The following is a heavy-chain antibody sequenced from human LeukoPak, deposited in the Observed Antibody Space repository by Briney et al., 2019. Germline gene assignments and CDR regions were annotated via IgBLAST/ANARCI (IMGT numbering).Heavy chain of an antibody. D-gene: IGHD2-2*01. Sequence: ASVKVSCKASGYTFTSYGISWLRQAPGQGLEWMGWISAYNGNTNYVQKLQGGVTMTTDTSTSTAYMELRSLTSDDTAVYYCARDDKVVAIDDYYYGMDVWGQGTTVTVSS. CDR2: ISAYNGNT. J-gene: IGHJ6*02. CDR3: ARDDKVVAIDDYYYGMDV. V-gene: IGHV1-18*01. CDR1: GYTFTSYG.